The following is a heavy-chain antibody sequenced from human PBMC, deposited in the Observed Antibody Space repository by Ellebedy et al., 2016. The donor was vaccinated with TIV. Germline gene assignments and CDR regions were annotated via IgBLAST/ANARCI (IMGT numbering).Heavy chain of an antibody. CDR1: GYTLTELT. V-gene: IGHV1-24*01. J-gene: IGHJ4*02. D-gene: IGHD1-14*01. CDR3: VRRNRKSDFDY. Sequence: ASVKVSCKVSGYTLTELTMHWVRQAPGKGLERMGGFDPEDGETIYAQKFQGWVTMTRDTSISTAYMEVSRLRSDDTAVYYCVRRNRKSDFDYWGQGTLVTVSS. CDR2: FDPEDGET.